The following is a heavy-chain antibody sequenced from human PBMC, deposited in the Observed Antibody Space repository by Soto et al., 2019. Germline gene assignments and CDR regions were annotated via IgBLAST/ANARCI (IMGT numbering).Heavy chain of an antibody. V-gene: IGHV1-69*13. D-gene: IGHD2-15*01. Sequence: SVKVSCKASGGTFSSYAISWVRQAPGQGLEWMGGIIPIFGTANYAQKFQGRVTITADESTSTAYMELGSLRSEDTAVYYCARTGYCSGGSCLLALFDYWGQGTLVTVSS. CDR3: ARTGYCSGGSCLLALFDY. J-gene: IGHJ4*02. CDR1: GGTFSSYA. CDR2: IIPIFGTA.